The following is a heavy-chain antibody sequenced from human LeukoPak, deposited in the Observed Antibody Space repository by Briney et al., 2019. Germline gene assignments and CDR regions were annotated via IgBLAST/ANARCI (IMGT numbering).Heavy chain of an antibody. D-gene: IGHD2-21*02. Sequence: GGSLRLSCAASGFTVSSNYMSWVRPAPGRGLEWVSVIYSGGSTYYADSVQGRFTISRDKAKNSLYLQMHSLIAEDTAADYGARGPPSTYCGGDCYWYFDLWGRGTLVTVSS. J-gene: IGHJ2*01. CDR2: IYSGGST. CDR1: GFTVSSNY. V-gene: IGHV3-66*01. CDR3: ARGPPSTYCGGDCYWYFDL.